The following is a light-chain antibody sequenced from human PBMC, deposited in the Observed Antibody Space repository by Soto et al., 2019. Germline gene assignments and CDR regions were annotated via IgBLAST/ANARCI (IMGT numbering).Light chain of an antibody. CDR1: SSDLGSYNL. V-gene: IGLV2-23*01. Sequence: QSALTQPASVSGSPGQSITISCTGTSSDLGSYNLVSWYQQHPGKAPRVMIYEGSKRPSGLSNRFSGSKSDNTASLTSSGLQSEDEADYYCCSYAGSSTWVFGGGTKLTVL. CDR3: CSYAGSSTWV. CDR2: EGS. J-gene: IGLJ3*02.